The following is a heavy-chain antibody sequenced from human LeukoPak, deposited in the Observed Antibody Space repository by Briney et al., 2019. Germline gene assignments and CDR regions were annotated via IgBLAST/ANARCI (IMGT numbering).Heavy chain of an antibody. D-gene: IGHD3-22*01. J-gene: IGHJ4*02. CDR3: ARDPPAYYYDSSDPLDY. Sequence: GASVKVSCKASGGTFSSYAISWVRQAPGQGLEWMGRIIPILGIANYAQKFQGRVTITADKSTGTAYMELSSLRSEDTAVYYCARDPPAYYYDSSDPLDYWGQGTLVTVSS. V-gene: IGHV1-69*04. CDR1: GGTFSSYA. CDR2: IIPILGIA.